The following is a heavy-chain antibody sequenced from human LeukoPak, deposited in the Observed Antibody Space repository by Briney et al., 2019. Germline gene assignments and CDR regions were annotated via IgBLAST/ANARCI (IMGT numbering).Heavy chain of an antibody. CDR2: ITPIFGTA. D-gene: IGHD6-13*01. V-gene: IGHV1-69*05. Sequence: ASVKVSCKASGGTFSSYAITWVRQAPGQGLEWMGRITPIFGTANYAQKFQGRVTNTTDESTSTAYMELSTLRSDDTAVYYCARESPPGDSSSWFLEGYFDIWGQGTLVTVSS. CDR1: GGTFSSYA. CDR3: ARESPPGDSSSWFLEGYFDI. J-gene: IGHJ4*02.